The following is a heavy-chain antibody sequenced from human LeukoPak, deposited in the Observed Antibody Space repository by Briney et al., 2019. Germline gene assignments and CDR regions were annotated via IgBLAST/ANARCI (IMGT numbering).Heavy chain of an antibody. CDR3: ARDSNSYYFDN. Sequence: GGSLRLSCAASGFTFSSFWMGWVRQAPGKGLEWVANIRPDGGEIHYVGSVKGRFTISRDNAKNSLHLQMSSLRVDDTAVYYCARDSNSYYFDNWGQGTLVNLSS. J-gene: IGHJ4*02. V-gene: IGHV3-7*01. CDR2: IRPDGGEI. CDR1: GFTFSSFW. D-gene: IGHD2-2*01.